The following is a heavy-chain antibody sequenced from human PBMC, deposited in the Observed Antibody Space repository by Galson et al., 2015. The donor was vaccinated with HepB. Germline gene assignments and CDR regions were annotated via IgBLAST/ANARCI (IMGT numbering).Heavy chain of an antibody. V-gene: IGHV3-23*01. Sequence: SLRLSCAASGFTFYVYTMNWVRQAPGKGLEWVSAVRGGGTGTFYADSVRGRFTISRDDSKNTVTLQLNNLRVEDTAIYYCAKDSGFGGEDYWGQGILVTVSS. CDR2: VRGGGTGT. D-gene: IGHD3-16*01. CDR3: AKDSGFGGEDY. CDR1: GFTFYVYT. J-gene: IGHJ4*02.